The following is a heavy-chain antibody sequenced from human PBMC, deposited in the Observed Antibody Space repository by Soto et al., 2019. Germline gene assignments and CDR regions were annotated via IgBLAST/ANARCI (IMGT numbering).Heavy chain of an antibody. D-gene: IGHD2-15*01. Sequence: GESLKISCSASGFTFKSHALPWVRQVPWKGLEYFSRSHTRGESTFYADAVKGRFIVSRDNSNNTLDLQMTSLKYEDSGIYYCVKGRAKHCIVRTCGLWIDLGGQGTMVT. J-gene: IGHJ6*02. V-gene: IGHV3-64D*06. CDR2: SHTRGEST. CDR1: GFTFKSHA. CDR3: VKGRAKHCIVRTCGLWIDL.